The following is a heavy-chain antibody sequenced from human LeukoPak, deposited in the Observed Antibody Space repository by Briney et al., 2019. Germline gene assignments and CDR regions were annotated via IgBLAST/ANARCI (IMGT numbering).Heavy chain of an antibody. CDR2: VYPIDSDT. CDR1: EYRFTNYW. V-gene: IGHV5-51*01. Sequence: GESLKISCKGSEYRFTNYWIAWVRQMPAKGLELMGIVYPIDSDTRYSPSFQGQVTISVDKSTNTAYLQWSTLNVSDTAMYYCARRIGGGDYFDPWGQGTLVTVSS. D-gene: IGHD1-26*01. J-gene: IGHJ5*02. CDR3: ARRIGGGDYFDP.